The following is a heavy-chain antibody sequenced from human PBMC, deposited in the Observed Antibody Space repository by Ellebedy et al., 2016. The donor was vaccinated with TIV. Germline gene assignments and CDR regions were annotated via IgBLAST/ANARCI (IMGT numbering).Heavy chain of an antibody. Sequence: SETLSLXXTVSGGSISSSSSYWGWIRQPPGKGLEWIGTIYYSGSTYYNPSLKSRVTISVDTSKNQFSLKLSSVTAADTAVYYCARLAYSSSSRDKFYGMDVWGQGTTVTVSS. D-gene: IGHD6-6*01. CDR2: IYYSGST. CDR1: GGSISSSSSY. CDR3: ARLAYSSSSRDKFYGMDV. V-gene: IGHV4-39*01. J-gene: IGHJ6*02.